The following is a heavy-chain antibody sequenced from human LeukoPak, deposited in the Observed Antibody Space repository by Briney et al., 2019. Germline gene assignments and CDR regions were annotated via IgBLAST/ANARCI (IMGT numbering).Heavy chain of an antibody. J-gene: IGHJ4*02. D-gene: IGHD6-13*01. V-gene: IGHV4-4*07. CDR3: AWQIASAGTAGFDF. CDR2: IYSTGST. Sequence: PSETLSLTCTVSGGPISSYYWSWIRQPAGKGLEWIGRIYSTGSTNYNPSLKSRVTMSVDTSKNQFSLRLRSVTAADTAVYYCAWQIASAGTAGFDFWGQGTLVTVSS. CDR1: GGPISSYY.